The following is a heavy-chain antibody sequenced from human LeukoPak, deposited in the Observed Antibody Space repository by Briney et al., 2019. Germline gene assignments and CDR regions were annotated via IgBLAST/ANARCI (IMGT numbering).Heavy chain of an antibody. CDR1: GFTFSSYG. CDR3: ARAEPYYYGSGSYSLIYYYYYYGMDV. D-gene: IGHD3-10*01. CDR2: ISYDGSNK. V-gene: IGHV3-30*19. J-gene: IGHJ6*02. Sequence: PGGSLRLSCAASGFTFSSYGMHWVHQAPGKGLEWVAVISYDGSNKYYADSVKGRFTISRDNSKNTLYLQMNSLRAEDTAVYYCARAEPYYYGSGSYSLIYYYYYYGMDVWGQGPRSPSP.